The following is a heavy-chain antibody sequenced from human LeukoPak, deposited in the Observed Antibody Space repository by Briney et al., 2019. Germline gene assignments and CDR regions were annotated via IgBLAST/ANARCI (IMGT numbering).Heavy chain of an antibody. V-gene: IGHV4-34*01. CDR1: GGSFSGYY. D-gene: IGHD5-18*01. CDR3: ARGFGYSYGPRALDY. CDR2: INHSGST. J-gene: IGHJ4*02. Sequence: PSETLSLTCAVYGGSFSGYYWSWIRQPPGKGLEWIGEINHSGSTNYNPSLKSRVTISVDTSKNQFSLKLSSVTAADTAVYYWARGFGYSYGPRALDYWGQGTLVTVSS.